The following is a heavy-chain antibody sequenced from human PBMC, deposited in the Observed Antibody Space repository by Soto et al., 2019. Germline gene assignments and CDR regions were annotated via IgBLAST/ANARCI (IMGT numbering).Heavy chain of an antibody. CDR2: TYYRSKWYN. CDR3: SRVDPGETSPFDH. CDR1: GDSVSSNSAA. V-gene: IGHV6-1*01. Sequence: PSQTLSLTCAISGDSVSSNSAAWNWIRQSPSRGLEWLGRTYYRSKWYNDYAVSVKSRITINADTSKNQFSLQLSGLRSDDTAVYYCSRVDPGETSPFDHWGQGTLVTVSS. D-gene: IGHD3-10*01. J-gene: IGHJ4*02.